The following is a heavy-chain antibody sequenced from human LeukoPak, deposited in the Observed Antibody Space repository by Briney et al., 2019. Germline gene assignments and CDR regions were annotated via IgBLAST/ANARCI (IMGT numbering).Heavy chain of an antibody. Sequence: GGSLKISCKGSGYSFTSYWMGWVRQMPGKGLEWMGSIYPGDSDTKYSPSFQGQVTISVDKSISTAYLQWNSLKTSDTAMYYCARPTRYCSGGTCYSGGYFDYWGQGTLVTVSS. D-gene: IGHD2-15*01. CDR1: GYSFTSYW. V-gene: IGHV5-51*01. CDR2: IYPGDSDT. CDR3: ARPTRYCSGGTCYSGGYFDY. J-gene: IGHJ4*02.